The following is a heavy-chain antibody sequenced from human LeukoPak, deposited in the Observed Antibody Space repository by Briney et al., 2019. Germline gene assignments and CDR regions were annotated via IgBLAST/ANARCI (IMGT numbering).Heavy chain of an antibody. D-gene: IGHD5-18*01. CDR3: AMWIQVWKFDY. CDR2: IWYDGSNK. Sequence: PGGSLRLSCAASGFTFSSYGMHWVRQAPGKGLEWVAVIWYDGSNKYYADSVKGRFTISRDNPKNTLYLQMNSLRAEDTAVYYCAMWIQVWKFDYWGQGTLVTVSS. CDR1: GFTFSSYG. J-gene: IGHJ4*02. V-gene: IGHV3-33*01.